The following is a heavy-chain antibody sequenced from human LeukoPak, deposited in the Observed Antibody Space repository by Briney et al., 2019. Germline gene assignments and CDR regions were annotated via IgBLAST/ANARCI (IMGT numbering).Heavy chain of an antibody. V-gene: IGHV3-9*01. J-gene: IGHJ5*02. Sequence: PGGSLRLSCAASGFTFSSYAMSWVRQAPGKGLEWVSGISWNTGNVGYADSVKGRFTISRDNAKNSLYLQMNSLRVEDTALYYCAKAPGVTTGWFDPWGQGTLVTVSS. D-gene: IGHD4-17*01. CDR2: ISWNTGNV. CDR3: AKAPGVTTGWFDP. CDR1: GFTFSSYA.